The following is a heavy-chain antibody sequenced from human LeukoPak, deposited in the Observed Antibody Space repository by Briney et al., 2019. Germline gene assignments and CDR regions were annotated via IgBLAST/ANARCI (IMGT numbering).Heavy chain of an antibody. CDR1: GFVFSSYW. CDR2: INEGGSGK. V-gene: IGHV3-7*03. D-gene: IGHD4-17*01. Sequence: PGGSLRLSCAASGFVFSSYWMTWVRQAPGKGLEGVASINEGGSGKYYVDSVKGRFTISRDNAQKSLYLEMHSLRAEDTAVYYCARAVTSTEGYWGQGTLVTVSS. J-gene: IGHJ4*02. CDR3: ARAVTSTEGY.